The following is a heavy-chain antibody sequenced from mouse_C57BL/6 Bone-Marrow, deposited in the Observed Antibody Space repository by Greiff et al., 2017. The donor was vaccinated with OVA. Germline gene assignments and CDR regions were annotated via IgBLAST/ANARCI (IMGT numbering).Heavy chain of an antibody. CDR2: ISSGSSTI. CDR3: ARDYGSSLWWYFDV. CDR1: GFTFSDYG. Sequence: EVKLVESGGGLVKPGGSLKLSCAASGFTFSDYGMHWVRQAPEKGLEWVAYISSGSSTIYYADTVKGRFTISRDNAKNTLFLQMTSLRSEDTAMYYGARDYGSSLWWYFDVWGTGTTVTVSS. D-gene: IGHD1-1*01. J-gene: IGHJ1*03. V-gene: IGHV5-17*01.